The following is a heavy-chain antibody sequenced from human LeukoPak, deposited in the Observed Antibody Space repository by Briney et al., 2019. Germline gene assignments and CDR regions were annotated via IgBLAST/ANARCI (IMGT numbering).Heavy chain of an antibody. Sequence: PGGSLRLSCAASGFTFSSYGMSWVRQAPGKGLEWVSAISGSGGSTYYADSAKGRFTISRDNSKNTLYLQMDSLRAEDTAVYYCAKWIRNWFDPWGQGTLVTVSS. CDR2: ISGSGGST. V-gene: IGHV3-23*01. CDR3: AKWIRNWFDP. D-gene: IGHD2-2*03. CDR1: GFTFSSYG. J-gene: IGHJ5*02.